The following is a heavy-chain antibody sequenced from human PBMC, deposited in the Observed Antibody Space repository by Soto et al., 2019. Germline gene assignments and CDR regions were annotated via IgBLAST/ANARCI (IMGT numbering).Heavy chain of an antibody. CDR3: ARAKQYSGYDFGLRYYYYYMDV. Sequence: SETLSLTCTVSGDSVRNQYWSWIRRPPGRGLEWIGYIYRSGSTKYNPSLKSRLTISVDTSKNQFSLKLSSVTAADTAVYYCARAKQYSGYDFGLRYYYYYMDVWGKGTTVTVSS. CDR2: IYRSGST. J-gene: IGHJ6*03. V-gene: IGHV4-59*02. D-gene: IGHD5-12*01. CDR1: GDSVRNQY.